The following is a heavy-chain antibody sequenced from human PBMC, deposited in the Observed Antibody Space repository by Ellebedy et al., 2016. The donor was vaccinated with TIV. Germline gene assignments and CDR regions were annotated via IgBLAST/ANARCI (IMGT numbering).Heavy chain of an antibody. J-gene: IGHJ4*02. V-gene: IGHV4-39*01. CDR3: ARAGAAGQWLVHFDY. CDR1: GGSISSSSYY. D-gene: IGHD6-19*01. CDR2: IYYSGST. Sequence: SETLSLXXTVSGGSISSSSYYWGWIRQPPGKGLEWIGSIYYSGSTYYNPSLKSRVTISVDTSKNQFSLKLSSVTAADTAVYYCARAGAAGQWLVHFDYWGQGTLVTVSS.